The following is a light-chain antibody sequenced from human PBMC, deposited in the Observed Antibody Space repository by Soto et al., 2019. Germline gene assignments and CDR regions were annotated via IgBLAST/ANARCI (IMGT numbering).Light chain of an antibody. CDR3: QQYNNWPLT. V-gene: IGKV3-15*01. J-gene: IGKJ1*01. CDR1: QSIGRN. Sequence: EIVLTQSPGTLSLSPGERATLSCRASQSIGRNLAWCQQTPGQAPRLLIYGASTRATGIPARFSGSGSGTEFTLTISNLQSEDFAVYYCQQYNNWPLTFGQGTKVDI. CDR2: GAS.